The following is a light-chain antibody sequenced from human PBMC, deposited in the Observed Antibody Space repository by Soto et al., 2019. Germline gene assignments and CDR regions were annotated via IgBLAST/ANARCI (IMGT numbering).Light chain of an antibody. J-gene: IGKJ5*01. CDR2: DAS. Sequence: EIVMTQSPGTLSLSPGEIATLSFSASQSVSSNLAWHQQKPGQAPRILMYDASTRATGIPARFSGSGSGTEFTLTISSLQSEDFAVYYCQQYHNWPITFGQGTRLEIK. CDR1: QSVSSN. V-gene: IGKV3-15*01. CDR3: QQYHNWPIT.